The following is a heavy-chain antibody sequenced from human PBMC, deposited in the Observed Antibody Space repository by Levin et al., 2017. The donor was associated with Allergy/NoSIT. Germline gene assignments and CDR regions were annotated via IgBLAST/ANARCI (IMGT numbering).Heavy chain of an antibody. CDR2: IKQDGSEK. D-gene: IGHD2-15*01. CDR3: AREKLDIVVVVAAALDY. CDR1: GFTFSSYW. V-gene: IGHV3-7*01. Sequence: GESLKISCAASGFTFSSYWMSWVRQAPGKGLEWVANIKQDGSEKYYVDSVKGRFTISRDNAKNSLYLQMNSLRAEDTAVYYCAREKLDIVVVVAAALDYWGQGTLVTVSS. J-gene: IGHJ4*02.